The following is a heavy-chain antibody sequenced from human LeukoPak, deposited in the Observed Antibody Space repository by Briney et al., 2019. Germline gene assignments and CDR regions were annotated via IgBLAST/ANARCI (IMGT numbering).Heavy chain of an antibody. CDR1: GGSFSGYY. Sequence: SETLSLTCAVYGGSFSGYYWSWIRQPAGKGLEWIGRIYTSGSTSYNPSLKSRVTMSVDTSKNQFSLKLSSVTAADTAVYYCARETPYCSSTSCLFDYWGQGTLVTVSS. CDR3: ARETPYCSSTSCLFDY. CDR2: IYTSGST. D-gene: IGHD2-2*01. V-gene: IGHV4-4*07. J-gene: IGHJ4*02.